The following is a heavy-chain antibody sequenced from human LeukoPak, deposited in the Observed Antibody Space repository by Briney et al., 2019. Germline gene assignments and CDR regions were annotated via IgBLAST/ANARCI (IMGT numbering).Heavy chain of an antibody. CDR3: ARDLYSSGYWYFDL. CDR1: GGSISSHY. Sequence: PSETLSLTCTVSGGSISSHYWSWIRQPPGKGLEWIGYIYYSGSTKFNPSLKSRVTISVDTSKNQFSLKLSSVTAADTAIYYCARDLYSSGYWYFDLWGRGTLVTVSS. V-gene: IGHV4-59*11. J-gene: IGHJ2*01. D-gene: IGHD6-19*01. CDR2: IYYSGST.